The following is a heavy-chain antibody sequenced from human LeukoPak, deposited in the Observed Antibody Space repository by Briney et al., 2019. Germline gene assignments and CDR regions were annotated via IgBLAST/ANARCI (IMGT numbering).Heavy chain of an antibody. Sequence: GGSLRLSCAASGFTFSDYYMSWIRQAPGKGLEWVSYISSSGSIKYYADSVKGRFIISRDNAKNSLYLQMNSLRAEDTAVYYCARAPYSSSWLLDYWGQGTLVTVSS. CDR2: ISSSGSIK. D-gene: IGHD6-13*01. CDR3: ARAPYSSSWLLDY. CDR1: GFTFSDYY. J-gene: IGHJ4*02. V-gene: IGHV3-11*01.